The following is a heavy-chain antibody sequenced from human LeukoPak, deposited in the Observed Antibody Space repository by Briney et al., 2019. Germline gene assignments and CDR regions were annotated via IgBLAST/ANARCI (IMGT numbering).Heavy chain of an antibody. J-gene: IGHJ4*02. CDR2: ISSNGGST. Sequence: PGGSLRLSCSASGFTFSYYAMHWVRRAVGKGLEFVSGISSNGGSTYYADSLKGRFTVSRDNSNNTLYLQMSSLRAEDTAIYYCAKGPTYDSLPYYFDYWGQGTLVTVSS. CDR3: AKGPTYDSLPYYFDY. CDR1: GFTFSYYA. V-gene: IGHV3-64D*09. D-gene: IGHD3-22*01.